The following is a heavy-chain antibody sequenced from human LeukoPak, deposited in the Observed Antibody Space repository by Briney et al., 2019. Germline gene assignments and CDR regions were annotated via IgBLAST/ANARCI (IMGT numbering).Heavy chain of an antibody. D-gene: IGHD4-17*01. J-gene: IGHJ4*02. CDR2: ISGSGGST. CDR1: GFTFSNYA. Sequence: GGSLRLSCAASGFTFSNYAMSWVRQAPGKGLEWVSAISGSGGSTYYADSVKGRSTISRDNSKNTLYLQMNSLRAEDTAVYYCAKQRGGDYGDYFDYWGQGTLVTVSS. CDR3: AKQRGGDYGDYFDY. V-gene: IGHV3-23*01.